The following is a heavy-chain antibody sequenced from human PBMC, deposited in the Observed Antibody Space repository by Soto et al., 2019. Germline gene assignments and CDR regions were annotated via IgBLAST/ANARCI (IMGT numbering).Heavy chain of an antibody. D-gene: IGHD3-3*01. V-gene: IGHV5-51*01. CDR3: ARTYDFWSGSEVGYFDY. CDR1: GYSFTSYW. CDR2: IYPGDSDT. Sequence: GESLKISCKGSGYSFTSYWIGWVRQMPGKGLEWMGIIYPGDSDTRYSPSFQGQVTISADKSISTAYLQWSSLKASDTAMYYCARTYDFWSGSEVGYFDYWGQGTLVTVSS. J-gene: IGHJ4*02.